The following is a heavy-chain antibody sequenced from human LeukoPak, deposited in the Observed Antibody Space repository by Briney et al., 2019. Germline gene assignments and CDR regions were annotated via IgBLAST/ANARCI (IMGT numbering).Heavy chain of an antibody. D-gene: IGHD6-13*01. Sequence: SETQSLTCAVYGGSFSGYYWSWIRQPPGKGLEWIGEINHSGSTNYNPSLESRVTISVDTSKNQFSLKLSSVTAADTAVYYCAGMQDSSPWGYYYYYMDVWGKGTTVTVSS. CDR3: AGMQDSSPWGYYYYYMDV. J-gene: IGHJ6*03. CDR2: INHSGST. CDR1: GGSFSGYY. V-gene: IGHV4-34*01.